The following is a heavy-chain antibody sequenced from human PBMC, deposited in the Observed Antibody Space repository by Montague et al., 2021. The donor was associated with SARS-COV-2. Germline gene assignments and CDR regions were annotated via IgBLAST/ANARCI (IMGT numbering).Heavy chain of an antibody. V-gene: IGHV4-4*02. CDR2: IFHGSTT. J-gene: IGHJ4*02. CDR1: SDSFSSSDW. D-gene: IGHD6-19*01. CDR3: AREAKAVSGRLDS. Sequence: SETLSLTCTVSSDSFSSSDWCCWVRQPPGRERVWIGGIFHGSTTNYNSSLNSRVTMSIDKSKNQFSMKLTSVTTAETAVYYCAREAKAVSGRLDSWGQGTLVTVSS.